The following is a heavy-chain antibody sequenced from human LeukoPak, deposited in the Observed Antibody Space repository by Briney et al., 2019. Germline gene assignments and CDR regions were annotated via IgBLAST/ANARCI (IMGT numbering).Heavy chain of an antibody. CDR1: GFTFSDFY. J-gene: IGHJ6*03. CDR3: AKVPLAYYYYMDV. V-gene: IGHV3-11*01. Sequence: GGSLRLSCAASGFTFSDFYMTWIRQAPGKGLEWVSYISGSAGTIYYADSVKGRFTISRDNSKNTLYLQMNSLRAEDTAVYYCAKVPLAYYYYMDVWGKGTTVTVSS. CDR2: ISGSAGTI.